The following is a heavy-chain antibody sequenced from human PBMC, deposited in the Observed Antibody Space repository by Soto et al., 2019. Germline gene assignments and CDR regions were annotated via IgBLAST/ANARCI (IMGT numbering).Heavy chain of an antibody. D-gene: IGHD6-25*01. CDR1: GYIFTNYD. J-gene: IGHJ4*02. CDR3: ARGADGDY. CDR2: ISAYNGNT. Sequence: QVQMVQSGPEVKKPGASVKVSCQASGYIFTNYDITWVRQAPGQGLEWVGWISAYNGNTHFAQKPQDRVTLTTDTSPSPAYMELSSLGSDDTAVYYCARGADGDYWGQGTLVTVSS. V-gene: IGHV1-18*01.